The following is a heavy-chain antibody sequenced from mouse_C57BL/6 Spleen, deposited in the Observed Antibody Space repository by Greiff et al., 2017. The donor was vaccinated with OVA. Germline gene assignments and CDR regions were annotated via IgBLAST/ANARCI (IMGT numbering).Heavy chain of an antibody. J-gene: IGHJ4*01. D-gene: IGHD2-5*01. V-gene: IGHV2-2*01. CDR1: GFSLTSYG. CDR3: ARKGRSNYGYAMDY. CDR2: IWSGGST. Sequence: VMLVESGPGLVQPSQSLSITCTVSGFSLTSYGVHWVRQSPGKGLEWLGVIWSGGSTDYNAAFISRLSISKDNSKSQVFFKMNSLQADDTAIYYCARKGRSNYGYAMDYWGQGTSVTVSS.